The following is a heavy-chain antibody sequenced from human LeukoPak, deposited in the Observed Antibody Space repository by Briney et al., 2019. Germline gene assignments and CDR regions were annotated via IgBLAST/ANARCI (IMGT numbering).Heavy chain of an antibody. CDR3: ARSYGDSAPYYFDY. D-gene: IGHD4-17*01. CDR2: IYYSGST. V-gene: IGHV4-39*01. J-gene: IGHJ4*02. Sequence: PSETLSLTCTVSGGSINSDSNYWGWTRQPPGKGLEWIGSIYYSGSTYYNPSLKSRVTISVDTSKDQFSLKLSSVTAADTAVYYCARSYGDSAPYYFDYWGQGTLVTVSS. CDR1: GGSINSDSNY.